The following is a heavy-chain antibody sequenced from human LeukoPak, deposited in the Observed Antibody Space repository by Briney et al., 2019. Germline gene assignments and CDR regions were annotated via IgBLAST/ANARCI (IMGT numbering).Heavy chain of an antibody. CDR1: GFTFSSYS. CDR3: ARDLQYQLPGMDV. J-gene: IGHJ6*04. D-gene: IGHD2-2*01. Sequence: GGSLRLSCAASGFTFSSYSMNWVRQAPGKGLEWVSSISSSSSYIYYADSVKGRFTISRDNAKNSLYLQMNSLRAEDKAVYYCARDLQYQLPGMDVWGKGTTVTVSS. CDR2: ISSSSSYI. V-gene: IGHV3-21*01.